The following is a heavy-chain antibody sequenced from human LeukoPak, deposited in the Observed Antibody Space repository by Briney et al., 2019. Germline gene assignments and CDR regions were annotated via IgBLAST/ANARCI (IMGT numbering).Heavy chain of an antibody. V-gene: IGHV3-23*01. Sequence: GGSLRLSCAASGFNFDNYAMSWVRQAPGKGLDWVSSMSNTGSRRYYADSVKGRFTISRDSSKNTLYLQMNSLRVEDTAIYYCAKGGKFTSSSLLAHWGQGTLVTVHS. CDR1: GFNFDNYA. D-gene: IGHD6-6*01. J-gene: IGHJ4*02. CDR2: MSNTGSRR. CDR3: AKGGKFTSSSLLAH.